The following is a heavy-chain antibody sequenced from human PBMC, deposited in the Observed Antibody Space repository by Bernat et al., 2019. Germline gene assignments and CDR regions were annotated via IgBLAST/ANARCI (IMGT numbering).Heavy chain of an antibody. CDR1: GFSFLICA. D-gene: IGHD4-17*01. CDR2: LGGSGGST. CDR3: AKDFYGDYVRCFDP. J-gene: IGHJ5*02. V-gene: IGHV3-23*01. Sequence: SLRLSFSSSGFSFLICALNWVRQAPFFFFSFFSSLGGSGGSTWYADSVKGRFTISRDKSKNTLYLQMNSLGAEDTAVYYCAKDFYGDYVRCFDPWGQGTLVTVSS.